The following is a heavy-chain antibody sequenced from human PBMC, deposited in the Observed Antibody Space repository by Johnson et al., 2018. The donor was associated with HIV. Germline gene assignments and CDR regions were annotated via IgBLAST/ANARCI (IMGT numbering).Heavy chain of an antibody. J-gene: IGHJ3*02. V-gene: IGHV3-30-3*01. CDR2: ISYDGSNQ. D-gene: IGHD6-13*01. CDR3: ARASLGAAPGILSAFDI. CDR1: GFTVSSYA. Sequence: QVKLVESGGGVVQPGRSLRLSCAASGFTVSSYAIHWVRQAPGKGLQWVAVISYDGSNQYFADSVKGRFTISRDKSKNTVYLQMNSLRAEDMAVYYCARASLGAAPGILSAFDIWCQGTVVTVSS.